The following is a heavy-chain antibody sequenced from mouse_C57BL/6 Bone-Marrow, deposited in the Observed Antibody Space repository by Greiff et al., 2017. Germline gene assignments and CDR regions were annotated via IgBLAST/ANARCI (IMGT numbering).Heavy chain of an antibody. V-gene: IGHV1-55*01. Sequence: QVQLQQPGAELVKPGASVKMSCKASGYTFTSYWITWVKQRPGQGLEWIGDIYPGSGSTNYNEKFKSKATLTVDTSSSTAYMQLSSLTSEDSAVYYCASTVVAPYYFDYWGQGTTRTVSS. CDR1: GYTFTSYW. J-gene: IGHJ2*01. CDR3: ASTVVAPYYFDY. D-gene: IGHD1-1*01. CDR2: IYPGSGST.